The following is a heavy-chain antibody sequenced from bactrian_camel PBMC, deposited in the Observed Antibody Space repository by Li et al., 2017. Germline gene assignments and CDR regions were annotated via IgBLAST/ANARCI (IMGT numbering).Heavy chain of an antibody. J-gene: IGHJ4*01. CDR3: AAEHLSRKDCSGGSWSKWYNY. D-gene: IGHD2*01. V-gene: IGHV3S40*01. CDR2: VSSTGGTT. Sequence: VQLVESGGGSVQAGGSPRLSCAVSGWTYIMAWVRLAPGKGLEWVSSVSSTGGTTYYADSVKGRYTISKDNARNTMHLQLNSLKTEATAMYYCAAEHLSRKDCSGGSWSKWYNYWGQGTQVTVS. CDR1: GWTYI.